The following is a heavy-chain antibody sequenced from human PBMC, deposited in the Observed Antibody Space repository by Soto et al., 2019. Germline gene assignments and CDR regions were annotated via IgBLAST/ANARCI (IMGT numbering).Heavy chain of an antibody. CDR2: IYSGGRT. Sequence: GGSLRLSCAASGFTVSSNYMSWVRQAPGKGLEWVSVIYSGGRTYYADSVKGRFTISRDNSKNTLYLQMNSLRAENTAVCYCAREGGEGTFDGWRQGSLLSVSS. J-gene: IGHJ4*02. V-gene: IGHV3-66*01. CDR3: AREGGEGTFDG. D-gene: IGHD1-1*01. CDR1: GFTVSSNY.